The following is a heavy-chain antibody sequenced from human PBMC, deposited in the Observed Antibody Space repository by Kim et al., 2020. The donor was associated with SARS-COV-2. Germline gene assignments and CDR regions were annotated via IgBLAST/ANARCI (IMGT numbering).Heavy chain of an antibody. D-gene: IGHD6-19*01. CDR2: A. J-gene: IGHJ4*02. Sequence: ANYAQKFQGRVTITADESTSTAYMELSSLRSEDTAVYYCARVGSSGWYHYWGQGTLVTVSS. CDR3: ARVGSSGWYHY. V-gene: IGHV1-69*01.